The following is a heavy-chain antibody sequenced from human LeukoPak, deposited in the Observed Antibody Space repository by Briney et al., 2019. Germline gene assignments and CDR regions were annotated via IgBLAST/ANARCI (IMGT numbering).Heavy chain of an antibody. Sequence: KPSETLSLTCAVYGGSFSGYYWSWIRQPPGKGLEWIGEINHSGSTNYNPSLKSRVTISVDTSKNQFSLKLSSVTAADTAVYYCAREGTWGSGRNDAFDIWGQGTMVTVSS. CDR2: INHSGST. V-gene: IGHV4-34*01. CDR1: GGSFSGYY. CDR3: AREGTWGSGRNDAFDI. D-gene: IGHD3-16*01. J-gene: IGHJ3*02.